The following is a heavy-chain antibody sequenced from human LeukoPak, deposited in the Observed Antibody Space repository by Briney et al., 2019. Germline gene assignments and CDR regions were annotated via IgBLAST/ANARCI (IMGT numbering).Heavy chain of an antibody. CDR2: ISYDGSNK. CDR1: GSTFSSYA. Sequence: GGSLRLSCAASGSTFSSYAMHWVRQAPGKGLEWVAVISYDGSNKYYADSVKGRFTISRDNSKNTLYLQMNSLRAEDTAVYYCARDLTADILTGYSRNWFDPWGQGTLVTVPS. V-gene: IGHV3-30*04. CDR3: ARDLTADILTGYSRNWFDP. D-gene: IGHD3-9*01. J-gene: IGHJ5*02.